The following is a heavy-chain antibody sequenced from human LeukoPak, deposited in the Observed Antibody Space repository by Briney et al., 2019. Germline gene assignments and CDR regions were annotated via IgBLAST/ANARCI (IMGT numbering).Heavy chain of an antibody. CDR1: GFTFDDYG. Sequence: GGSLRLSCAASGFTFDDYGMSWVRQAPGKGLEWVSGINWNGGSTGYADSVKGRFTISRDNAKTSLYLQMNSLRAEDTAVYYCARHLSGITGYTYGRGIDYWGQGTLVTVSS. CDR3: ARHLSGITGYTYGRGIDY. CDR2: INWNGGST. V-gene: IGHV3-20*04. D-gene: IGHD5-18*01. J-gene: IGHJ4*02.